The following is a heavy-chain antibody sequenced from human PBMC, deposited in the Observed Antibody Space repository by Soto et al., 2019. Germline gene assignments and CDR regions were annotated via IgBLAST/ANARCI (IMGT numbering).Heavy chain of an antibody. V-gene: IGHV3-48*02. D-gene: IGHD2-15*01. CDR3: ARADIVVVVAATVLGMDV. Sequence: GGSLRLSCAASGFTFSSYSMNWVRQAPGKGLEWVSYISSSSSTIYYADSVKGRFTISRDNAKNSLYLQMNSLRDEDTAVYYCARADIVVVVAATVLGMDVWGQGTTVTVSS. CDR1: GFTFSSYS. J-gene: IGHJ6*02. CDR2: ISSSSSTI.